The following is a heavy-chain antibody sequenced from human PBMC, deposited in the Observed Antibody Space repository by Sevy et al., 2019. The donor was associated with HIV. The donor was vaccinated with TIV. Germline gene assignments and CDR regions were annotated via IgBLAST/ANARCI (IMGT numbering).Heavy chain of an antibody. CDR2: INWNGVGT. CDR1: GLNFDDHG. Sequence: GSLRLSCAASGLNFDDHGMSWVRQAPGKGLEWVSAINWNGVGTSYADSVKGRFTISRDNAKNSLYVQMNSLRAEDTALYYCARERSCGGDCYYFDYWGQGTLVTVSS. J-gene: IGHJ4*02. CDR3: ARERSCGGDCYYFDY. V-gene: IGHV3-20*04. D-gene: IGHD2-21*02.